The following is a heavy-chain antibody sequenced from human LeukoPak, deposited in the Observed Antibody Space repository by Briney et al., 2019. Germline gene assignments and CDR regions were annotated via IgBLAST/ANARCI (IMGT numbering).Heavy chain of an antibody. D-gene: IGHD2-15*01. CDR1: GFTFSSYG. Sequence: GGSLRLSCAASGFTFSSYGMHWVRQAPGKGLEWVAVISYDGSNKYYADSVKGRFTISRNNSKTPLYLQVNSLRAEDTSVYYCAKEGGQCSGGSSYRCDYWREGTLHSVS. CDR3: AKEGGQCSGGSSYRCDY. V-gene: IGHV3-30*18. CDR2: ISYDGSNK. J-gene: IGHJ4*02.